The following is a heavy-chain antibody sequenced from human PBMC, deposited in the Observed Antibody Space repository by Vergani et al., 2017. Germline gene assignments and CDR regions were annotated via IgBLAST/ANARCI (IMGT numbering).Heavy chain of an antibody. V-gene: IGHV4-34*01. CDR1: GGSFSGYY. D-gene: IGHD3-22*01. CDR2: INHSGST. J-gene: IGHJ4*02. Sequence: QVQLQQWGAGLLKPSETLSLTCAVYGGSFSGYYWSWIRQPPGKGLEWIGEINHSGSTNYNPSLKSRVTISVDTSKNQFSLKLSSVTAADTAVYYCARHVGYYDSSGYVFDYWGQGTLVTVSS. CDR3: ARHVGYYDSSGYVFDY.